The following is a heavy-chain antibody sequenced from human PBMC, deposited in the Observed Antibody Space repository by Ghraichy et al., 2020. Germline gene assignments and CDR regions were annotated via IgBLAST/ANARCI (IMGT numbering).Heavy chain of an antibody. Sequence: GGSLRLSCAASGFTFSSYSMNWVRQAPGKGLEWVSYISSSSSTIYYADSVKGRFTISRDNAKNSLYLQMNSLRDEDTAVYYCARDRYCSSTSCSYGMDVWGQVTTVTVSS. V-gene: IGHV3-48*02. J-gene: IGHJ6*02. CDR3: ARDRYCSSTSCSYGMDV. CDR1: GFTFSSYS. CDR2: ISSSSSTI. D-gene: IGHD2-2*01.